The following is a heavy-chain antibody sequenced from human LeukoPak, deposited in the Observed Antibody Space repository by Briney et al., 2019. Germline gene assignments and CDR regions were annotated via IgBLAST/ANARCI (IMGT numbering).Heavy chain of an antibody. CDR1: GYTFTGYY. CDR2: INPNSGGT. D-gene: IGHD3-10*01. J-gene: IGHJ4*02. CDR3: ARARGVIIDTDY. Sequence: ASVKVSCKASGYTFTGYYMHWVRQAPGQGLEWMGWINPNSGGTNYAQKLQGRVTMTTDTSTSTAYMELRSLRSDDTAVYYCARARGVIIDTDYWGQGTLVTVSS. V-gene: IGHV1-2*02.